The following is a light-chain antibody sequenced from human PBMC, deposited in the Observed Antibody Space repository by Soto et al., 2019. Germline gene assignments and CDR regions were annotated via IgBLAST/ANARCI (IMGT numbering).Light chain of an antibody. J-gene: IGKJ5*01. Sequence: EIVLTQSPATLSLSPGERATLSCRASQSVSSYLAWYQQKPGQAPRLLIYDASNRATGIPARFSGSGSWTDFTLAISSLEPKDFAVYYCKQRRNWPPITFGQGTRLE. CDR2: DAS. CDR3: KQRRNWPPIT. CDR1: QSVSSY. V-gene: IGKV3-11*01.